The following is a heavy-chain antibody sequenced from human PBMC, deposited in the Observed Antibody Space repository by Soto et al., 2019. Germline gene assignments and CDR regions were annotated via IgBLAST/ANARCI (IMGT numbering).Heavy chain of an antibody. J-gene: IGHJ4*02. Sequence: SETLSLTCTVSGGSISSGDYYWSWIRQPPGKGLEWIGYIYYSGSTYYNPSLKSRVTISVDTSKNQFSLKLTSVTAADTAVYYCAREKITGLFDYWGQGTLVTVSS. V-gene: IGHV4-30-4*01. CDR3: AREKITGLFDY. CDR1: GGSISSGDYY. D-gene: IGHD2-8*02. CDR2: IYYSGST.